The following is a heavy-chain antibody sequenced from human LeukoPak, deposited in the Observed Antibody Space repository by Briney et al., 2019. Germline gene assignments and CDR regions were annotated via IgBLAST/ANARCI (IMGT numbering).Heavy chain of an antibody. Sequence: PGGSLRLSCAPSGFTFSLYGMHWVRQAPGKGLEGVAFRRYNRSNTYYADCVKSRFSIYRDNSKNMLYMQMNGLRADDTAVVYCARAPGAVGASLLDDWGQGTMVTVSS. V-gene: IGHV3-30*02. CDR2: RRYNRSNT. CDR1: GFTFSLYG. D-gene: IGHD1-26*01. J-gene: IGHJ4*02. CDR3: ARAPGAVGASLLDD.